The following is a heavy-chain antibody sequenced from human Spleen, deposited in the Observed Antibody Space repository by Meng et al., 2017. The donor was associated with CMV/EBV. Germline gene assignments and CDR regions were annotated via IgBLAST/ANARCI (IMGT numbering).Heavy chain of an antibody. CDR1: GFTFSSYS. D-gene: IGHD5-24*01. CDR3: ARENSGRWLQEEYYFDY. V-gene: IGHV3-21*01. Sequence: EVQLVASGGGMVKPGGSLRLSCAASGFTFSSYSMNWVRQAPGKGLEWVSSISSSSSYIYYADSVKGRFTISRDNAKNSLYLQMNSLRAEDTAVYYCARENSGRWLQEEYYFDYWGQGTLVTVYS. CDR2: ISSSSSYI. J-gene: IGHJ4*02.